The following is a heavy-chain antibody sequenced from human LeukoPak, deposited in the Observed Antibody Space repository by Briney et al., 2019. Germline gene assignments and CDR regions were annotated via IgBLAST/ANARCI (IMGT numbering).Heavy chain of an antibody. Sequence: GGSLRLSCAASGFTFSSYSMNWVRQAPGKGLEWVSSISSSSSYIYYADSGKGRFTISRDNSKNTLYLQMNSLRAEDTAVYYCARDYDYVWGSPQDYWGQGTLVTVSS. J-gene: IGHJ4*02. V-gene: IGHV3-21*01. CDR1: GFTFSSYS. D-gene: IGHD3-16*01. CDR3: ARDYDYVWGSPQDY. CDR2: ISSSSSYI.